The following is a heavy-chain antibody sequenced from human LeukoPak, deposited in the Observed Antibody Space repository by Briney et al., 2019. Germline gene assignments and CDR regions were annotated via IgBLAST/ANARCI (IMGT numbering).Heavy chain of an antibody. V-gene: IGHV3-30*18. CDR1: GFTFRSYA. Sequence: QPGESLRLSYAVSGFTFRSYAMHWVRQAPGKGLEWVAVISYDGSNKYYPDSMKGRFTISRNNSRNTLYLQMNSLRAEDTAVYYCAKDPRDIQWELLPGGGYGMDVWGQGTTVTVSS. J-gene: IGHJ6*02. D-gene: IGHD3-10*01. CDR3: AKDPRDIQWELLPGGGYGMDV. CDR2: ISYDGSNK.